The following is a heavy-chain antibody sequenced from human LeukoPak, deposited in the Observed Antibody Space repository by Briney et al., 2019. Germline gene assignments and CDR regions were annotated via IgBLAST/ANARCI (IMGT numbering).Heavy chain of an antibody. Sequence: GGSLRLSCAASGFTFISYWMSWVRQAPGKGLEWVANIKQDGSEKYYVGSVKGRFTISRDNAKNSLYLQMNSLRTEDTAVYYCASACSGGSCYSFDYWGQGTLVTVSS. CDR2: IKQDGSEK. CDR1: GFTFISYW. CDR3: ASACSGGSCYSFDY. V-gene: IGHV3-7*03. J-gene: IGHJ4*02. D-gene: IGHD2-15*01.